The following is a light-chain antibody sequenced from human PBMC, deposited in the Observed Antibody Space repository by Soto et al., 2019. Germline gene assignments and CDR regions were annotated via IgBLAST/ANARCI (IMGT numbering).Light chain of an antibody. Sequence: DIQMTQSPSSLSASVGDRVTITCQASQDISNYLNWYQQKPGKAPKLLIYDASNLETGVPSRFSGSGSGTDFTFTISSLQAEDIATYYCRHLTFGGGTKVEIK. J-gene: IGKJ4*01. V-gene: IGKV1-33*01. CDR2: DAS. CDR1: QDISNY. CDR3: RHLT.